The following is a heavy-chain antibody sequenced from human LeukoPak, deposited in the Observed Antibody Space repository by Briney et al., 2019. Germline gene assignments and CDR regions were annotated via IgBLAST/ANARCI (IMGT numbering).Heavy chain of an antibody. V-gene: IGHV3-7*01. Sequence: GGSLRLSCAASGFTFNSYWMSWVRRAPGKGLEWVANIKQDGSEKYYVDSVKGRFTISRDNAKNSLYLQMNSLRAEDTAVYYCARYPGIAAPGPFSYFDYWGQGTLVTVSS. J-gene: IGHJ4*02. D-gene: IGHD6-13*01. CDR3: ARYPGIAAPGPFSYFDY. CDR1: GFTFNSYW. CDR2: IKQDGSEK.